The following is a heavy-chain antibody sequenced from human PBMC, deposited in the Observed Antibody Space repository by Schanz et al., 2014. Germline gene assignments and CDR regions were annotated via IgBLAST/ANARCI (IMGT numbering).Heavy chain of an antibody. J-gene: IGHJ4*02. Sequence: VQLVESGGGLVQPGGSLRLSCAASGFTFSSYGIHWFRQPAGKGLEWVAVIWYDENNKYYADSVKGRFTMSRDNSKNTLYLQMNSLRAEDTAVYYCAKQIHYDILTVTRNWGQGTLVTVSS. CDR3: AKQIHYDILTVTRN. D-gene: IGHD3-9*01. V-gene: IGHV3-33*06. CDR1: GFTFSSYG. CDR2: IWYDENNK.